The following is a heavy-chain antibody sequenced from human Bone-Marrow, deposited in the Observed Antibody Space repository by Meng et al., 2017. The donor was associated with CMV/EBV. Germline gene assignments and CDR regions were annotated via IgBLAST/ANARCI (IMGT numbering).Heavy chain of an antibody. D-gene: IGHD5-24*01. CDR2: IKQDGSEK. CDR3: ARDRWPESDAFDI. V-gene: IGHV3-7*01. Sequence: GGSLRLSCAASGFTFSSYWMSWVRQAPGKGLEWVANIKQDGSEKYYVDSVKGRFTISRDNAKNSLYLQMNSLRAEDTAVYYCARDRWPESDAFDIWGQGTMVTFSS. J-gene: IGHJ3*02. CDR1: GFTFSSYW.